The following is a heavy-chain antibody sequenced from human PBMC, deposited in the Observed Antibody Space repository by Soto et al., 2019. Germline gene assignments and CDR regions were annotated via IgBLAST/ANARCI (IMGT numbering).Heavy chain of an antibody. CDR1: GGTFSTYA. J-gene: IGHJ4*02. CDR2: IIPLFGTA. CDR3: ARGVHYDSSGYYYFY. D-gene: IGHD3-22*01. Sequence: ASVKVSCKASGGTFSTYAIDWVRQAPGQGLEWMGGIIPLFGTAKYAQNFQGRITITADESTNTAYMELRSLRSQDTAVYYCARGVHYDSSGYYYFYWGQGTLVTVSS. V-gene: IGHV1-69*13.